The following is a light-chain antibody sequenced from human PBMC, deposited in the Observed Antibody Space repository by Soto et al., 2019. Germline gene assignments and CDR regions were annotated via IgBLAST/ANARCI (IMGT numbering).Light chain of an antibody. CDR2: GNT. CDR3: QSYDSSLSGNYV. Sequence: SVLTQPPSVSGAPGQRVTISCTGSTSDIGAGFDVHWYQQLPGKAPKLLIYGNTNRPSGALDRFAGSKSGTSASLAITGLQAEDEADYYCQSYDSSLSGNYVFGTGTKVTVL. J-gene: IGLJ1*01. CDR1: TSDIGAGFD. V-gene: IGLV1-40*01.